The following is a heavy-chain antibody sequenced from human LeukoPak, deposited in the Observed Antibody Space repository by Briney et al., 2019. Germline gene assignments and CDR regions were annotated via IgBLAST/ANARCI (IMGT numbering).Heavy chain of an antibody. V-gene: IGHV4-38-2*02. J-gene: IGHJ4*02. Sequence: SETLSLTCTVSGYSISSGYYWAWIRQPPGNGLEWIGSIFHTGSTYHNPSLKSRVTISVDTSKNQFSLKLNSVTAADTAVYYCARDHSSSSEDYWGQGTLVTVSS. CDR1: GYSISSGYY. CDR2: IFHTGST. CDR3: ARDHSSSSEDY. D-gene: IGHD6-13*01.